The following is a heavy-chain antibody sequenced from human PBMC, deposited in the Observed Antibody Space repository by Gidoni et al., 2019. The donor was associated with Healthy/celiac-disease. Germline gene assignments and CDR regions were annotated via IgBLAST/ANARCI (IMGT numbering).Heavy chain of an antibody. V-gene: IGHV3-23*01. Sequence: EVQLLESGGGLVQPGGSLRLSCAASGFTFSSYAMSWVRQAPGKGLEWVSAISGSGGSTYYADSVKGRFTISRDNSKNTLYLQMNSLRAEDTAVYYCAKGVLTQWLVASPYFDYWGQGTLVTVSS. D-gene: IGHD6-19*01. CDR2: ISGSGGST. CDR1: GFTFSSYA. CDR3: AKGVLTQWLVASPYFDY. J-gene: IGHJ4*02.